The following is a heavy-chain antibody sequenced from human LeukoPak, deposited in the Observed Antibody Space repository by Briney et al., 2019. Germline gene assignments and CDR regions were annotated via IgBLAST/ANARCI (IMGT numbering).Heavy chain of an antibody. CDR1: GFTFSDYW. CDR2: INSDGSST. D-gene: IGHD6-19*01. V-gene: IGHV3-74*01. CDR3: ARGSCSACNGNVFEM. J-gene: IGHJ3*02. Sequence: GGSLRLSCAASGFTFSDYWMHWVRQAPGKGLVWVSRINSDGSSTSYVDSVKGRFTISRDNAKNMVYLQMNSLGAEDTAVYYCARGSCSACNGNVFEMWGQGTMVTVSS.